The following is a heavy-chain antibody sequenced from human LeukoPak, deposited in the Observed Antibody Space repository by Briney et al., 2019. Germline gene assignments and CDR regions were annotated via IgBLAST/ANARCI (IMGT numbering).Heavy chain of an antibody. CDR2: ISSSGRYI. CDR1: GFTFSFFS. Sequence: GGSLGLSCAASGFTFSFFSMNWVRQAPGKGLEWVSSISSSGRYIYYADSVKGRFTISRDNAKNSLFLQMNSLRVEDTAMYYCSRDPHYYDSSGDGLSDYFYMDVWGKGTTVTVSS. J-gene: IGHJ6*03. V-gene: IGHV3-21*01. D-gene: IGHD3-22*01. CDR3: SRDPHYYDSSGDGLSDYFYMDV.